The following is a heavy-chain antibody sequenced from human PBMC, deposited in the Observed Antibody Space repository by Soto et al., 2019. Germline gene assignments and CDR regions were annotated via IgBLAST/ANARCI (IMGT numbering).Heavy chain of an antibody. CDR3: ARGLLWFGEFDY. J-gene: IGHJ4*02. CDR2: TWFDDSKE. Sequence: QVQVVDSGGGVVQPGRSLRLSCATSGFTFSNYGLHWVRQAPGKGLEWVAVTWFDDSKEYYADSVKGRFTISRDSSRNTVYIQMTSLRVDDTAVYYCARGLLWFGEFDYWGQGTLVTVSS. V-gene: IGHV3-33*01. CDR1: GFTFSNYG. D-gene: IGHD3-10*01.